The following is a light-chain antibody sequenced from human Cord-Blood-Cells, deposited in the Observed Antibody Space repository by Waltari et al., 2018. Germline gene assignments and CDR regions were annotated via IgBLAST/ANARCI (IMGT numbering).Light chain of an antibody. Sequence: QSALTQPASVSGSPGQSITISCTGTSSDVGSYNLVSWYQQHPGKAPKLMIYEVSKRPSGVSNLFPGSKSGNTTSLTISGLQAEDEADYYCCSYAGSSTLVFGGGTKLTVL. J-gene: IGLJ2*01. CDR3: CSYAGSSTLV. V-gene: IGLV2-23*02. CDR2: EVS. CDR1: SSDVGSYNL.